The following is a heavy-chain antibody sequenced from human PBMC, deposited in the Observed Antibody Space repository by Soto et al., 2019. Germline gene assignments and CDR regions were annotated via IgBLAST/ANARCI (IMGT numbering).Heavy chain of an antibody. CDR3: AHAYGGRSLY. CDR1: GFSLTTDRVG. Sequence: QITLKESGPTLEKPTQTLTLTCTFSGFSLTTDRVGVGWIRQPPGEALEWLAVIYWDDSKTYRPSLESRLTITKDTSKNQVALTMTNMDSLDTATYYCAHAYGGRSLYWGQGTLVTVSS. CDR2: IYWDDSK. V-gene: IGHV2-5*02. D-gene: IGHD1-26*01. J-gene: IGHJ4*02.